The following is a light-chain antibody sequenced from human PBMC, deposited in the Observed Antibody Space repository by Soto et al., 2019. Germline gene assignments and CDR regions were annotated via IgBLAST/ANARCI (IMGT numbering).Light chain of an antibody. CDR3: QSYRTSLSGIYL. Sequence: QSVLTQPPSVSGAPGQRVTISCTGTSSNIGAGQDVHWYRQLPGAAPKFLISDSNNRASGVPDRFSVSKSGASASLAITGLRAEDEGDYFCQSYRTSLSGIYLFGNGTKVTV. V-gene: IGLV1-40*01. J-gene: IGLJ1*01. CDR2: DSN. CDR1: SSNIGAGQD.